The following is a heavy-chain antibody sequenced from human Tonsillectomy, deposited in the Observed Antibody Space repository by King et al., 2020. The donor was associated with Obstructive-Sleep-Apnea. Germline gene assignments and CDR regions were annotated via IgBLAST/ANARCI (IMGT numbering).Heavy chain of an antibody. D-gene: IGHD3-10*02. J-gene: IGHJ4*02. Sequence: VQLVESGGGVVHPGRSLRLSCAASGFTFSNYAMHWVRQAPGKGLQWVALISFDGSVKYYADSVKGRFTVSRDNSGNTLFLQMNNLKPQDTALYYCACEPMSAVATLDAYWGQGALVTVAS. CDR2: ISFDGSVK. CDR1: GFTFSNYA. V-gene: IGHV3-30*04. CDR3: ACEPMSAVATLDAY.